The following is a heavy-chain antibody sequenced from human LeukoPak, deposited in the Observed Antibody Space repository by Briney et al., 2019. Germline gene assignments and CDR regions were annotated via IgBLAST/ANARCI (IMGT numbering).Heavy chain of an antibody. CDR3: ARDRGEWFTDY. CDR2: IYYSGST. D-gene: IGHD3-3*01. CDR1: GGSISSYY. Sequence: SETLSLTCTVSGGSISSYYWSWIRQPPGKGLEWIGYIYYSGSTNYNPSLKSRVTTSVDTSKNQFSLKLSSVTAADTAVYYCARDRGEWFTDYWGQGTLVTVSS. J-gene: IGHJ4*02. V-gene: IGHV4-59*12.